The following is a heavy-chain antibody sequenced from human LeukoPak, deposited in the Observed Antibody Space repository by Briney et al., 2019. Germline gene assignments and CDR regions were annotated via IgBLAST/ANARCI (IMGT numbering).Heavy chain of an antibody. CDR3: AKGDSSSWALFDY. CDR1: GFTFSSYG. J-gene: IGHJ4*02. V-gene: IGHV3-30*02. Sequence: GGSLRLSCAASGFTFSSYGMHWGRQAPGKGLDWVEFIRYDGSNKYYADSVKGRFTISRDNSKNTLYLQMNSLRAEDTAVYYCAKGDSSSWALFDYWGQGTLVTVSS. CDR2: IRYDGSNK. D-gene: IGHD6-13*01.